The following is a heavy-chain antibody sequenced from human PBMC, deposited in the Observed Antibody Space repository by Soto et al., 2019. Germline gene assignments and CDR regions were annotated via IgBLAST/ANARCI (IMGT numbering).Heavy chain of an antibody. CDR1: GFTFSSYA. Sequence: GGSLRLSCAASGFTFSSYAMSWVRQAPGKGLEWVSAISGSGGSTYYADSVKGRLTISRDISKKTLYLQMNSLRAEDTAVYYCAKRELESTYNGHYYDYGMDVWGQGTTVTVSS. CDR2: ISGSGGST. J-gene: IGHJ6*02. CDR3: AKRELESTYNGHYYDYGMDV. D-gene: IGHD1-1*01. V-gene: IGHV3-23*01.